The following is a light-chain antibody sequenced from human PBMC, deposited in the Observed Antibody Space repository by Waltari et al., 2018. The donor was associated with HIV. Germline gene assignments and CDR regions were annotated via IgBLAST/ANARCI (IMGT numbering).Light chain of an antibody. CDR3: ASWDSDLSAVV. CDR1: SSNIGNSY. V-gene: IGLV1-51*01. CDR2: DHK. J-gene: IGLJ3*02. Sequence: QSVLTQPPSVSAAPGQKVTISCSGRSSNIGNSYVSWYQQLPGTAPRLLIYDHKQRPSGIPDRFPGSRSGTSATLDITGLQTGDESDYYCASWDSDLSAVVFGGGTRLTVL.